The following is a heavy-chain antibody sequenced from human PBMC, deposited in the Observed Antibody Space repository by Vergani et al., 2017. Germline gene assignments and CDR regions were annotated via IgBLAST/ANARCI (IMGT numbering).Heavy chain of an antibody. CDR1: GFTFSSYD. Sequence: EVQLVESGGGLVQPGGSLRLSCAASGFTFSSYDMHWVRQATGKGLEWVSAIGTAGDTYYPGSVKGRFTISRENAKHSLYLQMNSLRAGDTAIYYCARAVSTTVGDPPGYWGQGTLVTVSS. CDR2: IGTAGDT. CDR3: ARAVSTTVGDPPGY. D-gene: IGHD4-23*01. J-gene: IGHJ4*02. V-gene: IGHV3-13*01.